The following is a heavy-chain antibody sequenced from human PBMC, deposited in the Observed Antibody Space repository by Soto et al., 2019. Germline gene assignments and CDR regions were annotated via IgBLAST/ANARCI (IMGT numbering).Heavy chain of an antibody. CDR1: GGTFSSYA. CDR2: IIPIFGTA. CDR3: ARDQARGARRSGAFDI. V-gene: IGHV1-69*13. Sequence: ASVKVSCKASGGTFSSYAISWVRQAPGQGLEWMGGIIPIFGTANYAQKFQGRVTITADESTGTAYMELSSLRSEDTAVYYCARDQARGARRSGAFDIWGQGTMVTVSS. D-gene: IGHD3-10*01. J-gene: IGHJ3*02.